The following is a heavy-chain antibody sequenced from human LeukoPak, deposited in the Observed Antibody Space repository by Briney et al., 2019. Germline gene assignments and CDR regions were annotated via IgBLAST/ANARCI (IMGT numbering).Heavy chain of an antibody. CDR2: IYHSGST. J-gene: IGHJ4*02. CDR3: ASRRGGYYDSSGPPDY. Sequence: PSQTLPLTCAVSGGSISSGGYSWSWIRQPPGKGLEWIGYIYHSGSTYYNPSLKSRVTISVDRSKNQFSLKLGSVPAADTAVYYCASRRGGYYDSSGPPDYWGQGTLVTVSS. V-gene: IGHV4-30-2*01. D-gene: IGHD3-22*01. CDR1: GGSISSGGYS.